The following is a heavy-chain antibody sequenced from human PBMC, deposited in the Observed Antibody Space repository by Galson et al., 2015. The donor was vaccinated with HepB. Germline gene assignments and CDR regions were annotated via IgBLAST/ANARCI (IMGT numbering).Heavy chain of an antibody. CDR2: IYPGDSDT. V-gene: IGHV5-51*01. J-gene: IGHJ4*02. Sequence: QSGAEVKKPGESLKISCKGSGYSFTSYWIGWVRQMPGKGLEWMGIIYPGDSDTRYSPSFQGQVTISADKSISTAYLQWSSLKASDTAMYYCARHREVGSYYYDSSGYYQDYWGQGTLVTVSS. D-gene: IGHD3-22*01. CDR1: GYSFTSYW. CDR3: ARHREVGSYYYDSSGYYQDY.